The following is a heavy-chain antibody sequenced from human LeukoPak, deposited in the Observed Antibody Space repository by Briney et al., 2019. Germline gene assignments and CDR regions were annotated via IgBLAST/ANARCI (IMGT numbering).Heavy chain of an antibody. CDR1: GYTFTDYY. CDR3: SREDF. J-gene: IGHJ4*02. V-gene: IGHV1-2*02. Sequence: AAVKVSRKASGYTFTDYYFHGVRPASGQGLEWMGCIHPNSGATTYAQKFQDRVSMTRDTSINTVFMELSRLTFDDTAVYYCSREDFWGQGTLVTVSS. CDR2: IHPNSGAT.